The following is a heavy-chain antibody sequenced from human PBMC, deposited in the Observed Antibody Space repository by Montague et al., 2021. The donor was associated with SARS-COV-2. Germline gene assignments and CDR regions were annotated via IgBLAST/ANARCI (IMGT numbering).Heavy chain of an antibody. CDR3: ARFGYSAYDYGAFDI. J-gene: IGHJ3*02. V-gene: IGHV3-72*01. CDR2: SRNKYKSYTT. CDR1: GFTFGGHD. Sequence: SLRLSCATSGFTFGGHDMDWVRQAPGGGLEWVGRSRNKYKSYTTQYAASVKGRFTISREDSKNSLYLQMNGLKTEDTAIYYCARFGYSAYDYGAFDIWGQGTMVTVSS. D-gene: IGHD5-12*01.